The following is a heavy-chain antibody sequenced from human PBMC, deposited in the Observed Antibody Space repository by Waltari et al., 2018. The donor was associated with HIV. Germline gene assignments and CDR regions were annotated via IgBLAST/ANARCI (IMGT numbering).Heavy chain of an antibody. CDR2: INAGNDDT. J-gene: IGHJ4*02. V-gene: IGHV1-3*01. D-gene: IGHD6-13*01. CDR3: ARGVFRDSSSWYDY. CDR1: GYIFTNYA. Sequence: QVQLVQSGAEVKKPGASVKVSCQASGYIFTNYALHWLRQAPGQRLEWMGWINAGNDDTKYSQKFRGRVTVAKDTSASTVYLELSSLRIEDTAVYYCARGVFRDSSSWYDYWGQGTQVTVSS.